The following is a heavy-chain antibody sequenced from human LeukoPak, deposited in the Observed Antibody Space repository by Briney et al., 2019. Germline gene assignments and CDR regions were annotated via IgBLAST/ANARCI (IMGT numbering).Heavy chain of an antibody. J-gene: IGHJ6*02. Sequence: PSETLSLTCNVSGGSISDYYWTWIRQSPGKGLEWIGYIFYSGNNYNPSLKSRVTISIDTSKNQFSLKLSSVTAADTAVYYCAEVSGTGWYYYYGLDVWGQGTAVTVSS. V-gene: IGHV4-59*13. CDR1: GGSISDYY. D-gene: IGHD6-19*01. CDR3: AEVSGTGWYYYYGLDV. CDR2: IFYSGN.